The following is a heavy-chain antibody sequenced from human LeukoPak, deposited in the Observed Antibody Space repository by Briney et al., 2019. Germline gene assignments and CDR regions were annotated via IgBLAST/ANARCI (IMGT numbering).Heavy chain of an antibody. CDR3: ARVPVNIWENWFDP. CDR1: GGSISSSSYS. CDR2: IYYTGST. V-gene: IGHV4-39*07. Sequence: SETLSLTCTVSGGSISSSSYSWGWIRQPPGKGLEWIGNIYYTGSTYYNPSPKSRVTISVDTSKNQFSLKLSSVTAADTAVYYCARVPVNIWENWFDPWGQGTLVTVSS. J-gene: IGHJ5*02. D-gene: IGHD1-26*01.